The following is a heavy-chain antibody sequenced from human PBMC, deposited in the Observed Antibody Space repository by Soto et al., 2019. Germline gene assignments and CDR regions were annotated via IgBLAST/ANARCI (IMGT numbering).Heavy chain of an antibody. CDR1: GGTFASSHW. CDR3: AREIVTAGGNNYFDP. D-gene: IGHD2-21*02. CDR2: VYHTGDT. J-gene: IGHJ5*02. V-gene: IGHV4-4*01. Sequence: LSLTCGVSGGTFASSHWWSWVRQSPGGGLEWIGNVYHTGDTNLNPSLQSRVTISVDKSNNQFSLRLNSLTAADTAVYFCAREIVTAGGNNYFDPWGPGTLVTVSS.